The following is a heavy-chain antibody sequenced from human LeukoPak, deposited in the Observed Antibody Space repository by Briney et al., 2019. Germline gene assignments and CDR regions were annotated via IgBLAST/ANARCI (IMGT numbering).Heavy chain of an antibody. CDR2: IYSGGST. Sequence: PRGSLRLSCAASGFTVSSNYMSWVRQAPGKGLEWVSVIYSGGSTYYADSVKGRFTISRDTSKNTIYLQMNSLRVEDTAVYHCARDGSGGKAAAYWYFDLWGRGTLVTVSS. J-gene: IGHJ2*01. V-gene: IGHV3-66*01. D-gene: IGHD6-13*01. CDR3: ARDGSGGKAAAYWYFDL. CDR1: GFTVSSNY.